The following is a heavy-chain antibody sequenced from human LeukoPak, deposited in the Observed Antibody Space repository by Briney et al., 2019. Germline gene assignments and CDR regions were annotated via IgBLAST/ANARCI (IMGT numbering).Heavy chain of an antibody. Sequence: ASVKVSCKASAGTFSIYAISWVRQAPGQGLELMGGSIPIFGTANYAQKFQGRVTITADKSTSTAYMELRSLRSEDTAVYYCARILYYYGSGSYPDAFDIWGQGTMVTVSS. D-gene: IGHD3-10*01. V-gene: IGHV1-69*06. J-gene: IGHJ3*02. CDR1: AGTFSIYA. CDR3: ARILYYYGSGSYPDAFDI. CDR2: SIPIFGTA.